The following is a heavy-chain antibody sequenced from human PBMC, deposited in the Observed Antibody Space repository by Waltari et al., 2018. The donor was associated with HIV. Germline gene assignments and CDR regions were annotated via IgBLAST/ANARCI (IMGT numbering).Heavy chain of an antibody. CDR3: VRDSRGHYYDSSGYPDAFDI. V-gene: IGHV4-39*07. CDR1: GGSISSSSYY. J-gene: IGHJ3*02. D-gene: IGHD3-22*01. CDR2: IYYSGST. Sequence: QLQLQESGPGLVKPSETLSLTCTVSGGSISSSSYYWGWIRQPPGKGLEWIGSIYYSGSTYYNPSLKSRVTISVDTSKNQFSMKLSSVTAADTAVYYCVRDSRGHYYDSSGYPDAFDIWGQGTMVTVSS.